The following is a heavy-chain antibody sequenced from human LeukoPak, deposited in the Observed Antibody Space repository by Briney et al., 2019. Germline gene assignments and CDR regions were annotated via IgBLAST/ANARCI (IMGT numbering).Heavy chain of an antibody. D-gene: IGHD3-10*01. CDR3: ARDRLPITMVRGVTIDY. CDR2: ISYDGSNK. Sequence: GGSLRLSCAASGFTFSNAWMSWVRQAPGKGLEWVAVISYDGSNKYYADSVKGRFTISRDNSKNTLYLQMNSLRAEDTAVYYCARDRLPITMVRGVTIDYWGQGTLVTVSS. V-gene: IGHV3-30*03. CDR1: GFTFSNAW. J-gene: IGHJ4*02.